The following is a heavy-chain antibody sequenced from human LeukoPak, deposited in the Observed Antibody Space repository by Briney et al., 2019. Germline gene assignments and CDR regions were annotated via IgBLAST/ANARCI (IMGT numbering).Heavy chain of an antibody. CDR1: GFTFSSYA. CDR2: ISGSGGST. J-gene: IGHJ4*02. D-gene: IGHD3-22*01. CDR3: AKEHSSGYYFGFDY. V-gene: IGHV3-23*01. Sequence: LPGGSLRLSCAAPGFTFSSYAMSWVRQAPGKGLEWVSAISGSGGSTYYADSVKGRFTISRDNSKNTLYLQMNSLRAEDTAVYYCAKEHSSGYYFGFDYWGQGTLVTVSS.